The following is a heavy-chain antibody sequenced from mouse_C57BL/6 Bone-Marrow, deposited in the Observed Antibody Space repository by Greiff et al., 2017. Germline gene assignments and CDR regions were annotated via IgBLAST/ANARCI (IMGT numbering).Heavy chain of an antibody. CDR3: VLYDYDGPSFAY. CDR1: GFTFSSYA. D-gene: IGHD2-4*01. Sequence: EVQVVESGGGLVKPGGSLKLSCAASGFTFSSYAMSWVRQTPEKRLEWVATISDGGSYTYYPDNVKGRFTISRDNAKNNLYLQMSHLKSEDTAMYYCVLYDYDGPSFAYWGQGTLVTVSA. CDR2: ISDGGSYT. J-gene: IGHJ3*01. V-gene: IGHV5-4*01.